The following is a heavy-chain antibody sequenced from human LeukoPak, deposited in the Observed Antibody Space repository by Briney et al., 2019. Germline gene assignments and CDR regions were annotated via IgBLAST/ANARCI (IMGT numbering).Heavy chain of an antibody. Sequence: ASVKVSCKASGYTFTSYGISWVRQAPGQGLEWMGWISAYNGNTNYAQKLQGRVTMTTDTSTSTAYMELRSLRSDDTAVYYCARERYCSSTSCYENNWFDHWGQGTLVTVSS. V-gene: IGHV1-18*01. CDR2: ISAYNGNT. D-gene: IGHD2-2*01. CDR1: GYTFTSYG. CDR3: ARERYCSSTSCYENNWFDH. J-gene: IGHJ5*02.